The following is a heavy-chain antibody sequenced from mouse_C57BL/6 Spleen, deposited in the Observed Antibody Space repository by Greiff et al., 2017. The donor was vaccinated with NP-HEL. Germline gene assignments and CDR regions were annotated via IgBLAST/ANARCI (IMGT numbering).Heavy chain of an antibody. CDR2: IDPSDSET. J-gene: IGHJ2*01. D-gene: IGHD2-3*01. CDR1: GYTFTSYW. Sequence: VQLQQPGAELVRPGSSVKLSCKASGYTFTSYWMHWVKQRPIQGLEWIGNIDPSDSETHYNQKFKDKATLTVDKSSSTAYMQLSSLTSEDSAVYYCARERRWLLQDWGQGTTLTVSS. CDR3: ARERRWLLQD. V-gene: IGHV1-52*01.